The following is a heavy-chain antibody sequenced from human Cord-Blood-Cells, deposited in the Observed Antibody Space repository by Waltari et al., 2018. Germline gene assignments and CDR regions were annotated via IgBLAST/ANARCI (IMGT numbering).Heavy chain of an antibody. CDR2: IRSKAYGGTT. CDR1: GSTFGNYA. J-gene: IGHJ3*02. CDR3: TRVGATIAFDI. Sequence: EVQLVDSGGGLFQPGRSLNSPCTASGSTFGNYAMTWFRQAPGKGLEWVGFIRSKAYGGTTEYAASVKGRFTISRDDSKSIAYLQMNSLKTEDTAVYYCTRVGATIAFDIWGQGTMVTVSS. V-gene: IGHV3-49*03. D-gene: IGHD1-26*01.